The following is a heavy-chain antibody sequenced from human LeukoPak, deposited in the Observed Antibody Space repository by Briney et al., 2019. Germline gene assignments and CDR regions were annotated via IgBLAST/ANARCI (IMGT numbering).Heavy chain of an antibody. Sequence: GASVKVSCKASVYTFTNYHINWVGQASGQGLEWMTWINPDTGDKGYARKFQDRVTITTDTSISTAYMELSSQSSEDTAVYFCARTTSMTASGYDYWGQGTLVTVSS. D-gene: IGHD2-21*02. V-gene: IGHV1-8*03. CDR2: INPDTGDK. J-gene: IGHJ4*02. CDR1: VYTFTNYH. CDR3: ARTTSMTASGYDY.